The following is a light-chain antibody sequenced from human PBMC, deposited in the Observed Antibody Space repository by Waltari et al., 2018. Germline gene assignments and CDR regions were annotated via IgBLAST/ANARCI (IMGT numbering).Light chain of an antibody. Sequence: QSALTQPPSASGSPGQSVTISCTGTTSDVGGYNYVSWYQQHPGQAPKLVIYEVTRRPSGVPDRFSGFKSGNTASLTVSGLQAEDEANYYCSSYAGSNNLGVFGGGTKLTVL. V-gene: IGLV2-8*01. CDR1: TSDVGGYNY. J-gene: IGLJ3*02. CDR3: SSYAGSNNLGV. CDR2: EVT.